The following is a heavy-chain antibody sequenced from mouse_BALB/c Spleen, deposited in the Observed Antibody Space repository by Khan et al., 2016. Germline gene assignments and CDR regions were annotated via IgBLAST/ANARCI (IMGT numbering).Heavy chain of an antibody. V-gene: IGHV10-1*02. CDR3: VRPDRYGVLFDY. D-gene: IGHD2-14*01. Sequence: EVQLQESGGGLVQPKGSLKLSCAASGFTFNTYAMNWVRQVPGKGLEWVARIRSKSNNYATYYADSVKDRFTISRDDSQSMLYLQMNNLKAEDTAMYYCVRPDRYGVLFDYWGQGTLVTVSA. CDR2: IRSKSNNYAT. J-gene: IGHJ3*01. CDR1: GFTFNTYA.